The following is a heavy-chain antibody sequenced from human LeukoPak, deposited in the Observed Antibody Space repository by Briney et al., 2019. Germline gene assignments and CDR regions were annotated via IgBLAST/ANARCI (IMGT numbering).Heavy chain of an antibody. Sequence: GGSLRLSCAASGFTFSDYAMTWVRQAPGKGLEWVSTLSGNGGTIFYADSVKGRFTISRDNSKNTLYLQMNSLRAEDTAVYYCAKGIGPANYYYYGMDVWGQGTTVTVSS. V-gene: IGHV3-23*01. D-gene: IGHD2-15*01. CDR3: AKGIGPANYYYYGMDV. CDR1: GFTFSDYA. J-gene: IGHJ6*02. CDR2: LSGNGGTI.